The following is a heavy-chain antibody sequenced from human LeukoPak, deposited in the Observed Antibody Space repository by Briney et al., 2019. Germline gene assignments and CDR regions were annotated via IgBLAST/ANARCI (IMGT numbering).Heavy chain of an antibody. CDR2: ISWNSGSI. Sequence: SGGSLRLSCAASGFTFDDYAMHWVRQAPGKGLEWVSGISWNSGSIGYADSVKGRFTISRDNAKNSLYLQMNSLRAEDTAVYYCAKGGSSSWDNDLDYYYYGMDVWGQGTTVTVSS. CDR1: GFTFDDYA. V-gene: IGHV3-9*01. D-gene: IGHD6-13*01. J-gene: IGHJ6*02. CDR3: AKGGSSSWDNDLDYYYYGMDV.